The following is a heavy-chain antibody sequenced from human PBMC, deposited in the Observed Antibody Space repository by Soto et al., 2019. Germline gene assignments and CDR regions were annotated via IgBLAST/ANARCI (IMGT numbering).Heavy chain of an antibody. CDR1: GFTFSSYS. CDR3: ARDRYDFWSGYPYLCYYMDV. V-gene: IGHV3-21*01. J-gene: IGHJ6*03. Sequence: PGGSLRLSCAASGFTFSSYSMNWVRQAPGKGLEWVSSISSSSSYIYYADSVKGRFTISRDNAKNSLYLQMNSLRAEDTAVYYCARDRYDFWSGYPYLCYYMDVWGKGTTVTVSS. CDR2: ISSSSSYI. D-gene: IGHD3-3*01.